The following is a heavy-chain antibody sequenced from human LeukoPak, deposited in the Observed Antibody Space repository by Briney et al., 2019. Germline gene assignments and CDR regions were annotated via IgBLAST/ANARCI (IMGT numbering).Heavy chain of an antibody. CDR3: ARSDYPYQTDY. D-gene: IGHD2-21*01. V-gene: IGHV1-2*02. CDR2: INPKTGGT. J-gene: IGHJ4*02. CDR1: GYVFTAYY. Sequence: PSVKVSCKASGYVFTAYYIHWVRQAPGQGLEWMGWINPKTGGTNSAQRFQGRVTMTRDTSLRATYMELSRLGSDDTAIYFWARSDYPYQTDYWGQGTLVTVSS.